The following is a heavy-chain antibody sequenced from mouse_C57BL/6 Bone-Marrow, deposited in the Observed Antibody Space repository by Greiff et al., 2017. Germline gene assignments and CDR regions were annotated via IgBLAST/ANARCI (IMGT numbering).Heavy chain of an antibody. CDR2: ISYDGSN. Sequence: EVKLMESGPGLVKPSQSLSLTCPVTGYSITSCYYWYWIRQFPGNKLEWMGYISYDGSNNYNPSLKNRISITRDTSKNQFFLKLNSVTTEDTATYYCTIAAYWGQGTLVTVSA. V-gene: IGHV3-6*01. CDR3: TIAAY. J-gene: IGHJ3*01. CDR1: GYSITSCYY.